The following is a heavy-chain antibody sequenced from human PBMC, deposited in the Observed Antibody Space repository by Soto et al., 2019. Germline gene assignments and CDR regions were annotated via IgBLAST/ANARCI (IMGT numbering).Heavy chain of an antibody. CDR2: ISSSGSTI. D-gene: IGHD6-13*01. Sequence: PGGSLRLSCAASGFTFSDYYMSWIRQAPGKGLEWVSYISSSGSTIYYADSVKGRFTISRDNAKNSLYLQMNSLRAEDTAVYYCTRDLAAGTGWFDPWGQGTLVTVSS. J-gene: IGHJ5*02. CDR3: TRDLAAGTGWFDP. CDR1: GFTFSDYY. V-gene: IGHV3-11*01.